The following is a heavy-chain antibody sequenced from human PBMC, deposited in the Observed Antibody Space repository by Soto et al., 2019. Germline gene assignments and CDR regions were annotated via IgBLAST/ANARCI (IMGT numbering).Heavy chain of an antibody. CDR2: VNWNSVTT. CDR1: GFTFNDYA. V-gene: IGHV3-9*01. Sequence: EVQLVESGGGLVQPGRSLRLSCAASGFTFNDYAMHWVRQPPGKGLEWVSSVNWNSVTTRYAVSLKGRFSISRDNAQNSLYLKTNRLRPENTALYYCVKGLNSGGNPGSDFDIWGQGTMVNVSS. CDR3: VKGLNSGGNPGSDFDI. D-gene: IGHD3-10*01. J-gene: IGHJ3*02.